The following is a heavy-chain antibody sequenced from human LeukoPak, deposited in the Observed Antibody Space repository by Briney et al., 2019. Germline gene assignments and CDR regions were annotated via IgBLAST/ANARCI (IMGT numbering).Heavy chain of an antibody. Sequence: GGSLRLSCAASGFTFSSSAMSWVRQAPGKGLEWVSAISGSGGSTYYADSVKGRFTISRDNSKNTLYLQMNSLRAEDTAVYYCAKAVCSGGSCRIGGWFDPWGQGTLVTVSS. D-gene: IGHD2-15*01. J-gene: IGHJ5*02. V-gene: IGHV3-23*01. CDR2: ISGSGGST. CDR1: GFTFSSSA. CDR3: AKAVCSGGSCRIGGWFDP.